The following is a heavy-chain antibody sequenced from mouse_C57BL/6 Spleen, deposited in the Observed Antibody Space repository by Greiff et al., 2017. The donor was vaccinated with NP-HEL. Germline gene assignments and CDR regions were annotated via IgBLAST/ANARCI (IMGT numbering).Heavy chain of an antibody. V-gene: IGHV1-26*01. Sequence: VQLQQSGPELVKPGASVKISCKASGYTFTDYYMNWVKQSHGKSLEWIGDINPNNGGTSYNQKFKGKATLTVDKSSSTAYMELRSLTSEDSAVYYCALYDGYPAWFAYWGQGTLVTVSA. D-gene: IGHD2-3*01. J-gene: IGHJ3*01. CDR1: GYTFTDYY. CDR2: INPNNGGT. CDR3: ALYDGYPAWFAY.